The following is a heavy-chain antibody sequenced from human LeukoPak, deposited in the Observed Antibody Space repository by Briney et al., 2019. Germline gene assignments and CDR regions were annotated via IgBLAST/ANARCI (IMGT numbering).Heavy chain of an antibody. V-gene: IGHV4-4*07. CDR1: GGSMSNYY. CDR3: ARDCSSAGCYSPSLDV. CDR2: IHTSGST. J-gene: IGHJ6*02. Sequence: SETLSLTCTVSGGSMSNYYWYWIRQPAGMGLEWIGRIHTSGSTNYNFSLKSRVIISVDTSKNQFSLKLSSVTAADTAVYYCARDCSSAGCYSPSLDVWGQGTTVTVSS. D-gene: IGHD2-2*01.